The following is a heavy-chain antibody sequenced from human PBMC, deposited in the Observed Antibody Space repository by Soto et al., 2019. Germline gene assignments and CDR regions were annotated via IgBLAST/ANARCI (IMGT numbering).Heavy chain of an antibody. CDR1: GGTFSSYA. CDR2: ISSYNGDT. Sequence: ASVKVSCKASGGTFSSYAISWARQAPGQGPEWMGRISSYNGDTNYAQTFQGRVNMTTDTSTSTAYMELRSLRSDDTAVYYCAREGVAPYYYYGMDIWGQGTPVTVSS. D-gene: IGHD5-12*01. CDR3: AREGVAPYYYYGMDI. V-gene: IGHV1-18*01. J-gene: IGHJ6*02.